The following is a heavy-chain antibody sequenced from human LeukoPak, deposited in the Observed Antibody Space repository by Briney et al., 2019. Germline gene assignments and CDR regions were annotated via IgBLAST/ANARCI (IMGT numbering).Heavy chain of an antibody. V-gene: IGHV3-53*04. CDR1: GFTVSSNY. CDR2: IYSGGST. D-gene: IGHD4-17*01. CDR3: ARADPTDYYYYGMDV. Sequence: GGSLRLSCAASGFTVSSNYMSWVRQAPGKGLEWGSVIYSGGSTYYADSVKGRFTISRHNSKNTLYLQMNSLRAEDTAVYYCARADPTDYYYYGMDVWGQGTTVTVSS. J-gene: IGHJ6*02.